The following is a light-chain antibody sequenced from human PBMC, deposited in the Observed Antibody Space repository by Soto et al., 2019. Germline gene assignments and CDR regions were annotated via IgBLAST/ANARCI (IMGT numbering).Light chain of an antibody. CDR2: GAS. CDR1: QSVSSSY. Sequence: EIVLTQSPGTLSLSPGERATLSCRASQSVSSSYLAWYQQKPGQAPRLLIYGASSRATGIPDRFSGSGSGTDFTLTISRLEPEDCAVYYCQQYGSSPKTFGQGTRWIS. V-gene: IGKV3-20*01. J-gene: IGKJ1*01. CDR3: QQYGSSPKT.